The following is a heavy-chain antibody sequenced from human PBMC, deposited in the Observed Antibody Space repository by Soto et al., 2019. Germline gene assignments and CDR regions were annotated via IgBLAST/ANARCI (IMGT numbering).Heavy chain of an antibody. CDR1: GGSFSNYY. Sequence: SETLSLTCAIYGGSFSNYYLNWMRQPPGKGLEWVGKINHNGSTNYSPSLKSRLTISVDTSKNQFSLKLISVTAADTAVYFCGRGRGYSNAWGSYYSGMDVWGQGTTVTVSS. D-gene: IGHD6-19*01. CDR2: INHNGST. J-gene: IGHJ6*02. V-gene: IGHV4-34*01. CDR3: GRGRGYSNAWGSYYSGMDV.